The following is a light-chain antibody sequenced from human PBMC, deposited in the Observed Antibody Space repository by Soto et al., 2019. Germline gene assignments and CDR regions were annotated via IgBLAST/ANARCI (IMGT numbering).Light chain of an antibody. CDR1: QSVSSY. CDR3: QQRSNWPWT. CDR2: AAS. V-gene: IGKV3-11*01. Sequence: EMVLTQSPAPLSLSPGERATLSFRASQSVSSYLAWYQQKPGQAPRLLIYAASNKATGIPARLRGSGSGTAFNPTTSSRGPEGVAVYYCQQRSNWPWTLGQGTKVEIQ. J-gene: IGKJ1*01.